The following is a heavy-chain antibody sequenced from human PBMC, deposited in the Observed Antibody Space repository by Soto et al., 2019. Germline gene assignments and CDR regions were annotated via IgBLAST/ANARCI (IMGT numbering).Heavy chain of an antibody. J-gene: IGHJ4*02. CDR1: GFTFSSYG. Sequence: GGSLRLSCAASGFTFSSYGMHWVRQAPGKGLEWVSSFGGNGGTTVYADSVKGRFTISRDDSKNTLFLQMNSLRVEDTAVYYCAKGKVGGDQRYFDYRGQGALVTVSS. D-gene: IGHD2-21*02. V-gene: IGHV3-23*01. CDR2: FGGNGGTT. CDR3: AKGKVGGDQRYFDY.